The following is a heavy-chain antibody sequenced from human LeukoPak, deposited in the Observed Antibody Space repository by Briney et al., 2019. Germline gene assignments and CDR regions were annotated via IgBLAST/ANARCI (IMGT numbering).Heavy chain of an antibody. D-gene: IGHD3-16*02. J-gene: IGHJ4*02. Sequence: PSETLSLTCTVSGGSISSYYWSWIRQPPGKGLEWIGYIYYSGSTNYNPSLKSRVTISVDTSKNQFSLKLSSVTAADTAVYYCARYVWGSYPTFEDYWGQGTLVTVYS. V-gene: IGHV4-59*01. CDR1: GGSISSYY. CDR2: IYYSGST. CDR3: ARYVWGSYPTFEDY.